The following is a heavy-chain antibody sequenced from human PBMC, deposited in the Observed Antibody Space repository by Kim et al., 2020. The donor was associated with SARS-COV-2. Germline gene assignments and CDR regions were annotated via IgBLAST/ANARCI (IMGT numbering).Heavy chain of an antibody. Sequence: GGSLRLSCVASGFIIRTYWMTWIRQPPGKGLEWVANIKEDGSETYYADSVKGRFTISRDNAKNSLYLQMNSLRAEDTAVYYCRRDSGTYWGQGTL. CDR3: RRDSGTY. CDR1: GFIIRTYW. D-gene: IGHD3-10*01. J-gene: IGHJ4*02. V-gene: IGHV3-7*03. CDR2: IKEDGSET.